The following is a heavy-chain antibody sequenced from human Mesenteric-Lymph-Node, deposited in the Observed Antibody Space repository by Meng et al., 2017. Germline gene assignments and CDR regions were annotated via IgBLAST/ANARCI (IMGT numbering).Heavy chain of an antibody. J-gene: IGHJ4*02. V-gene: IGHV4-39*01. CDR3: ARRRGGSGRDC. CDR1: GGSISSNGYY. Sequence: QVQRQESGPGLVKPSEPLSLTCTVSGGSISSNGYYWDWVRQPPGKGLEWIGAIYHSGSTSYNPSLQSRVTMFVDTSKNQFSLMLTSVTATDTAVYYCARRRGGSGRDCWGQGTLVTVSS. CDR2: IYHSGST. D-gene: IGHD3-10*01.